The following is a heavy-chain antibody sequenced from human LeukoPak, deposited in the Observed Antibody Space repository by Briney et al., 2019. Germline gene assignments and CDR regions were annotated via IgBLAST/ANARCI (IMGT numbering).Heavy chain of an antibody. CDR3: ARGPPDCSSTSCYAFDAFDI. V-gene: IGHV4-39*06. CDR1: GGSISITSYY. D-gene: IGHD2-2*01. J-gene: IGHJ3*02. Sequence: SETLSLTCTVSGGSISITSYYWGWLRQPPGRGLEWFGSMYSSGSTYYNPSLKRRVTISVNTAKKQCSRKVSGVTAGDTAVYYCARGPPDCSSTSCYAFDAFDIWGQGTMVTVSS. CDR2: MYSSGST.